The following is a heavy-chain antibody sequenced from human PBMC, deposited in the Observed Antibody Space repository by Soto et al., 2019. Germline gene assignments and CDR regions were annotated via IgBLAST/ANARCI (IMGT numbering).Heavy chain of an antibody. CDR1: GFTSGTYA. D-gene: IGHD6-6*01. Sequence: DVQLLESGGRLVQPGGSLTVSCAASGFTSGTYAITWVRQAPGKGLEWVSAISETSRATYHADSVRGRFIISRDISKNTVYLQMNSLRAEDTAIYYCAKDYATVTPQYSSLSAVWGQGTMVTVSS. CDR2: ISETSRAT. V-gene: IGHV3-23*01. J-gene: IGHJ3*01. CDR3: AKDYATVTPQYSSLSAV.